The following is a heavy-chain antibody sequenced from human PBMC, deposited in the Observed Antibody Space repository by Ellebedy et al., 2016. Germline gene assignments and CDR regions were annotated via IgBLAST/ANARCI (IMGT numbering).Heavy chain of an antibody. V-gene: IGHV1-18*01. Sequence: ASVKVSCKASGYTFTSYGISWVRQAPGQGLEWMGWISAYNGNTNSAQKLQGRVTMTTDTSTSTAYMELRSLRSDDTAVYYCARGGYSSSWYEGPYYYYGMDVWGQGTTVTVSS. D-gene: IGHD6-13*01. CDR1: GYTFTSYG. CDR2: ISAYNGNT. CDR3: ARGGYSSSWYEGPYYYYGMDV. J-gene: IGHJ6*02.